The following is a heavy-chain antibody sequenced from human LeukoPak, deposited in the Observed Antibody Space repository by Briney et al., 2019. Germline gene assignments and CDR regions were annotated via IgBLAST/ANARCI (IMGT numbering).Heavy chain of an antibody. CDR3: AKSRNFYFYFMEV. J-gene: IGHJ6*03. Sequence: PGGSLRLSCAASGFNFSDYGMIWVRQAPGKGLEWVSGISGSDYTDHADSVKGRFTISRDNSKNTLYLQMNSLRAEDTALSYCAKSRNFYFYFMEVSGRGTEVTISS. V-gene: IGHV3-23*01. CDR2: ISGSDYT. CDR1: GFNFSDYG.